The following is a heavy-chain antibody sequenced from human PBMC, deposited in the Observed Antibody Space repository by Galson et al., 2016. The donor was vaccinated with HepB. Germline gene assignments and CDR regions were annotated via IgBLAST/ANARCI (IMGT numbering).Heavy chain of an antibody. Sequence: SLRLSCAASGFTFGRYAMSWVHQAPGKGLEWVSAISGDGGSTYYAGSVQGRFTSSRDRSTNTMYLQMNSLRTDDTAVYYCARFTQEWLDRVYYFDYWGQGTLVTVSS. CDR1: GFTFGRYA. D-gene: IGHD6-19*01. V-gene: IGHV3-23*01. CDR2: ISGDGGST. CDR3: ARFTQEWLDRVYYFDY. J-gene: IGHJ4*02.